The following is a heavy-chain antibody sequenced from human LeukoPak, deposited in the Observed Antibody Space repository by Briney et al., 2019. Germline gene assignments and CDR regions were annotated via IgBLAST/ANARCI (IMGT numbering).Heavy chain of an antibody. CDR1: GYSFTSYW. V-gene: IGHV5-51*01. CDR2: IYPGDSDT. J-gene: IGHJ6*02. D-gene: IGHD3-22*01. CDR3: ASSGYYYDSSGYPLPSGYYGMDV. Sequence: GESLKISCKGSGYSFTSYWIGWVRQMPGKGLEWMGIIYPGDSDTRYSPSFQGQVTISADKSISTAYLQWSSLKASDTAMYYCASSGYYYDSSGYPLPSGYYGMDVWGQGTTVTVSS.